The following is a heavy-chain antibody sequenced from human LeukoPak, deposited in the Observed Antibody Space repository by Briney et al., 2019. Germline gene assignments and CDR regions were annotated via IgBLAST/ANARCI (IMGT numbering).Heavy chain of an antibody. J-gene: IGHJ5*02. Sequence: SVKVSCKASGGTFSSYAISWVRQAPGQGLEWMGGIIPIFGTANYAQKVQGRVTITAYESTSTAYMELSSLRSEDTAVYYCARGPGIAATDHHYWFAPCGQGTLVTVSS. V-gene: IGHV1-69*13. CDR2: IIPIFGTA. D-gene: IGHD6-13*01. CDR3: ARGPGIAATDHHYWFAP. CDR1: GGTFSSYA.